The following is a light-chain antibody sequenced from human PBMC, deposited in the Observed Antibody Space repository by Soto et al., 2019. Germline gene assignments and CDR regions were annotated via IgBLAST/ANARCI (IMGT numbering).Light chain of an antibody. J-gene: IGLJ2*01. CDR2: GSD. CDR3: HSYDRSLGGVL. Sequence: QSVLTQPPSVSGAPGQRVIISCTGTPSNIGSSYAVHWYQQIPGTPPKVLIYGSDKRPSGVPDRFSASRSGTSASLTISGLQAEDEADYFCHSYDRSLGGVLFGGGTKVTVL. CDR1: PSNIGSSYA. V-gene: IGLV1-40*01.